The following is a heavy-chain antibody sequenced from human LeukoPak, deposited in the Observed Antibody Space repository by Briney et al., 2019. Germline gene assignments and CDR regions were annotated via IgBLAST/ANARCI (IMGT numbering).Heavy chain of an antibody. J-gene: IGHJ4*02. V-gene: IGHV1-69*01. D-gene: IGHD3-22*01. CDR2: IIPIFGTA. Sequence: SVKVSCKASGGTFSSYAISWVRQAPGQGLEWMGGIIPIFGTANYAQKFQGRVTITADESTSTAYMELSSLRSQDTAVYYCARESPYYDSSGYYSGHFDYWGQGTLVTVSS. CDR1: GGTFSSYA. CDR3: ARESPYYDSSGYYSGHFDY.